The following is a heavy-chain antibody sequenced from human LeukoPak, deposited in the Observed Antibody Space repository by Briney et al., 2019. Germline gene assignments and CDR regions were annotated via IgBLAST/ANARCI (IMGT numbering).Heavy chain of an antibody. CDR1: GDSISSPSYY. V-gene: IGHV4-39*01. D-gene: IGHD3-9*01. Sequence: SETLSLTCTVSGDSISSPSYYWGWIRQSPGKGLEWIGSIYYSGTTQDNPSLMSRVTISVDTSKNQFSLKLTSVAAADTSVYYCVRQYYDILTGYSDLFDIWGPGTKVIVSS. J-gene: IGHJ3*02. CDR2: IYYSGTT. CDR3: VRQYYDILTGYSDLFDI.